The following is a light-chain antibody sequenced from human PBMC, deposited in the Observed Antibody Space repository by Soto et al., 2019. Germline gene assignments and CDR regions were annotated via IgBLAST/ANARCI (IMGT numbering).Light chain of an antibody. Sequence: ESVLTQSPGTLSLSPGYRATLSCRASQSVSSTYLAWYQQKPGQAPRLLIYDASSRATGIPDRFSGSGSGTDFTLTISRLEPEDFAVYYCQQYGSSPGLFTFGPGTKVDIK. CDR1: QSVSSTY. J-gene: IGKJ3*01. CDR3: QQYGSSPGLFT. CDR2: DAS. V-gene: IGKV3-20*01.